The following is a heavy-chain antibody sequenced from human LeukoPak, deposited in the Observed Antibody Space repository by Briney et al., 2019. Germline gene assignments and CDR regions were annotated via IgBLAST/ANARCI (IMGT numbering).Heavy chain of an antibody. CDR2: IYPGDSDT. V-gene: IGHV5-51*01. Sequence: PGESLKISCKGSGYSFTTYWIGWVRQMPGKGLEWMGIIYPGDSDTRYSPSFQGQVTISVDKSIITAYLQWSSLKASDTAIYYCARTYGSGSYPNFDYWGQGTLVSVSS. CDR3: ARTYGSGSYPNFDY. CDR1: GYSFTTYW. D-gene: IGHD3-10*01. J-gene: IGHJ4*02.